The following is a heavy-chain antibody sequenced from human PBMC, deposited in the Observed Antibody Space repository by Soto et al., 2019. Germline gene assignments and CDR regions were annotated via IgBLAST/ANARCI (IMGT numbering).Heavy chain of an antibody. CDR3: ARYIRGPTVFYFDF. D-gene: IGHD5-18*01. V-gene: IGHV3-23*01. Sequence: GGSLRLSCSASGFTFSSYAMTWFRQAPGKGLEWVSVITYNGDNTYYADSVKGRFTISRDNSKDTVHLQMNSLRAEDTAVYYCARYIRGPTVFYFDFWGLGVLVTVSS. J-gene: IGHJ4*02. CDR1: GFTFSSYA. CDR2: ITYNGDNT.